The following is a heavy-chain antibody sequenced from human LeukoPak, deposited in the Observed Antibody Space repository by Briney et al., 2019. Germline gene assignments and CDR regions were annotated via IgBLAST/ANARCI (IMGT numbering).Heavy chain of an antibody. CDR2: IYYSGST. CDR3: ARDREAARPYYYYGMDV. D-gene: IGHD6-6*01. J-gene: IGHJ6*02. Sequence: LRLSCAASGFTFSSYGMHWIRQHPGKGLEWIGYIYYSGSTYYNPSLKSRVTISVDTSKNQFSLKLSSVTAADTAVYYCARDREAARPYYYYGMDVWGQGTTVTVSS. CDR1: GFTFSSYG. V-gene: IGHV4-31*02.